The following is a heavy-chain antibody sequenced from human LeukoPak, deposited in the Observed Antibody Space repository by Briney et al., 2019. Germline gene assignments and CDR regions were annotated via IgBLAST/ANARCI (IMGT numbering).Heavy chain of an antibody. CDR2: IRYDGSNK. D-gene: IGHD3-3*01. V-gene: IGHV3-30*02. Sequence: GGSLRLSCAASGFTFSNYGMHWVRQAPGKGLEWVAFIRYDGSNKYYADSVKGRFTISRDNSKNTLYLQMNSLRAEDTAVYYCAKDAGTMAYYFDYWGQGTLVTVSS. J-gene: IGHJ4*02. CDR3: AKDAGTMAYYFDY. CDR1: GFTFSNYG.